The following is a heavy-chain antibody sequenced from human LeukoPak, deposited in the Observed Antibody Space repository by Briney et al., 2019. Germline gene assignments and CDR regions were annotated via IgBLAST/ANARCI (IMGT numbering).Heavy chain of an antibody. J-gene: IGHJ5*02. V-gene: IGHV4-30-2*01. CDR3: AREGSGCSSTSCYADNWFDP. CDR1: GGSISSGAYS. CDR2: IYHSGST. Sequence: PSETLSLTCAVSGGSISSGAYSWSWIRQPPGKGLEWIGYIYHSGSTYYNPSLKSRVTISVDRSKNQFSLKLSSVTAADTAVYYCAREGSGCSSTSCYADNWFDPWGQGTLVTVSS. D-gene: IGHD2-2*01.